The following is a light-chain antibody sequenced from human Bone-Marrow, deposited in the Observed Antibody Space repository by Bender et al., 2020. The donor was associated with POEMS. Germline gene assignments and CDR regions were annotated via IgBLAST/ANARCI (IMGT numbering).Light chain of an antibody. V-gene: IGLV2-14*01. CDR3: SSHSTSNTLVL. CDR1: STDIGYNNF. CDR2: EVS. Sequence: QSVLTQPASVSGSPGQSITISCTGTSTDIGYNNFVSWYQQHPGKGPKLILYEVSNRPSGVSNRFSGSKSGNTASLTISGLQSDDEADYYCSSHSTSNTLVLFGGATKLTVL. J-gene: IGLJ2*01.